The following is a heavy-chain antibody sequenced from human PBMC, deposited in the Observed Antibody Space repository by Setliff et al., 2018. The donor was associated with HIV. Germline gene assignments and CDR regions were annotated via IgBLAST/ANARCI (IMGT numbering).Heavy chain of an antibody. V-gene: IGHV4-38-2*02. CDR1: GYSISDGYY. CDR2: IHHSGSA. D-gene: IGHD2-2*01. CDR3: AREVRVVLPAAASGNYYYYYMDV. J-gene: IGHJ6*03. Sequence: SETLSLTCAVSGYSISDGYYWGWIRQPPGKGPEWIGSIHHSGSAHFNPSLKSRVAMSVDTSKNQFSLRLSSVTAADTAVYYCAREVRVVLPAAASGNYYYYYMDVWGKGTTVTVSS.